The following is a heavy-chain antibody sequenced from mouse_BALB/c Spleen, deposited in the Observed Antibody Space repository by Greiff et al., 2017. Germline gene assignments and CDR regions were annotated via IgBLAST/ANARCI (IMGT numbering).Heavy chain of an antibody. V-gene: IGHV2-6-5*01. CDR3: AKHQDGSSPYWYFDV. CDR2: IWGGGST. CDR1: GFSLTDYG. J-gene: IGHJ1*01. Sequence: VKVVESGPGLVAPSQSLSITCTVSGFSLTDYGVSWIRQPPGKGLEWLGVIWGGGSTYYNSALKSRLSISKDNSKSQVFLKMNSLQTDDTAMYYCAKHQDGSSPYWYFDVWGAGTTVTVSS. D-gene: IGHD1-1*01.